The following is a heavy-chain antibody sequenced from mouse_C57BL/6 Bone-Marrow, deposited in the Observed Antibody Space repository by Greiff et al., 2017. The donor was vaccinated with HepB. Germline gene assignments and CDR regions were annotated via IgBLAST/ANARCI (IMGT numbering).Heavy chain of an antibody. V-gene: IGHV1-74*01. CDR2: IHPSDSDT. D-gene: IGHD3-2*02. CDR3: AIKTAQATPWYFDV. Sequence: VQLQQPGAELVKPGASVKVSCKASGYTFTSYWMHWVKQRPGQGLEWIGRIHPSDSDTNYNQKFKGKATLTVDKSSSTAYLQLSSLTYEDSAVYYCAIKTAQATPWYFDVWGTGTTVTVSS. CDR1: GYTFTSYW. J-gene: IGHJ1*03.